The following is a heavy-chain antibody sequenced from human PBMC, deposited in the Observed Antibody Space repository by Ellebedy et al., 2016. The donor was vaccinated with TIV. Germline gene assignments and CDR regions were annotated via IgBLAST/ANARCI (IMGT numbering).Heavy chain of an antibody. J-gene: IGHJ2*01. CDR3: AKGPGAGLPWYFDL. V-gene: IGHV3-23*01. D-gene: IGHD2-15*01. CDR1: GFTFSNYA. Sequence: GESLKISXAASGFTFSNYAMTWVRQAPGKGLEWVSCITGSGDITYYTDSVKGRFTISRDNSKNTLYLQVNTLRAEDTAVYYCAKGPGAGLPWYFDLWGRGTLVTVSS. CDR2: ITGSGDIT.